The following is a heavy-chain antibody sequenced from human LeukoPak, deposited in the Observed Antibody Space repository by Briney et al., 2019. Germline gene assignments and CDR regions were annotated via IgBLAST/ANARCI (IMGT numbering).Heavy chain of an antibody. CDR1: GYTFTGYY. CDR3: ARGDYGDPDYYYYYMDV. V-gene: IGHV1-2*02. Sequence: WASVKVSCKASGYTFTGYYMHWVRQAPGQGLEWMGWINPNSGGTNYAQKLQGRVTMTTDTSTSTAYMELRSLRSDDTAVYYCARGDYGDPDYYYYYMDVWGKGTTVTVSS. CDR2: INPNSGGT. D-gene: IGHD4-17*01. J-gene: IGHJ6*03.